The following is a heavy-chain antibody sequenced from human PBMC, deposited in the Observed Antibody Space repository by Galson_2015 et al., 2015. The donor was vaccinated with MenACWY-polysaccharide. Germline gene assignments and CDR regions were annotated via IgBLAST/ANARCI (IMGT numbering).Heavy chain of an antibody. CDR1: GYTFTSYD. V-gene: IGHV1-8*01. CDR3: ARGGNIAVAGKGYFQH. D-gene: IGHD6-19*01. CDR2: MNPNSGNT. Sequence: SVKVSCKASGYTFTSYDINWVRQATGQGLEWMGWMNPNSGNTGYAQKFQGRVTMTRNTSISTAYMELSSLRSEDTAVYYCARGGNIAVAGKGYFQHWGQGTLVTVSS. J-gene: IGHJ1*01.